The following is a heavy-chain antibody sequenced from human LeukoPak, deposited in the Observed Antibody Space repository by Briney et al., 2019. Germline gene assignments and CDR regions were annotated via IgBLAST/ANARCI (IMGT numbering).Heavy chain of an antibody. D-gene: IGHD6-13*01. CDR2: IDPGDSDT. J-gene: IGHJ3*01. Sequence: GESLKISCKGSGYSFTSYWIGWVRQMPGKGLELMGIIDPGDSDTIYSPSFQGRVTISADKSIITAYLQWSNLKASDTAMYYCARSDSSSRDAFDLWGQGTMVTVSS. CDR1: GYSFTSYW. V-gene: IGHV5-51*01. CDR3: ARSDSSSRDAFDL.